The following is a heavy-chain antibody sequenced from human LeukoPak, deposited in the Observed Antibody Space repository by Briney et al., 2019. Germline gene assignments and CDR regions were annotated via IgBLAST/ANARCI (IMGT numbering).Heavy chain of an antibody. Sequence: GASVKVSCKASGYTFTGYYMHWVRQAPGQGLEWMGWINPNSGGTNYAQKFQGRVTMTRDTSISTAYMELSRLRSDDTAVYYCARINSIPSNWFDPWGQGTLVTVSS. CDR3: ARINSIPSNWFDP. J-gene: IGHJ5*02. D-gene: IGHD2-21*01. V-gene: IGHV1-2*02. CDR1: GYTFTGYY. CDR2: INPNSGGT.